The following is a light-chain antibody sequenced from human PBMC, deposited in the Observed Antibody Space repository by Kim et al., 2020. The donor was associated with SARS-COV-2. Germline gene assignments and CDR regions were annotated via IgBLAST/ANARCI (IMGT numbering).Light chain of an antibody. CDR1: SLRSYY. J-gene: IGLJ1*01. Sequence: SSELTQDPAVSVALGQTVKITCQGDSLRSYYAIWYQQKPGQAPILVIYGRNNRPSGIPDRFSGSSSVNTASLTITGAQAEDEADYYCNSRDSTGKRWVFG. V-gene: IGLV3-19*01. CDR3: NSRDSTGKRWV. CDR2: GRN.